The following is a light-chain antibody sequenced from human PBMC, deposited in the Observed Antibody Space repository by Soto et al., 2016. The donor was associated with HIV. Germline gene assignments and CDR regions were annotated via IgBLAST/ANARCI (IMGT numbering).Light chain of an antibody. V-gene: IGLV3-21*03. CDR3: QVWDISSDHWV. CDR1: NIGIKS. CDR2: DDD. Sequence: SYVLTQPPSVSVAPGKTARITCGGNNIGIKSVHWYQQKPGRAPVMVVYDDDDRPSGIPERFSGANSGNTATLTISRVEAGDEADYYCQVWDISSDHWVFGGGTKLTVL. J-gene: IGLJ3*02.